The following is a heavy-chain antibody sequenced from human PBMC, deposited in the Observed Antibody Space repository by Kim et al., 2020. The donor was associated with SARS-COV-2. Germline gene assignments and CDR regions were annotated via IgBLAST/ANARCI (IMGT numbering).Heavy chain of an antibody. J-gene: IGHJ4*02. CDR3: ARDVVVVPAAMGLDY. Sequence: QKFQSRATSTRDTSTSTVYMELSSLRSEDTAVYYCARDVVVVPAAMGLDYWGQGTLVTVSS. D-gene: IGHD2-2*01. V-gene: IGHV1-46*01.